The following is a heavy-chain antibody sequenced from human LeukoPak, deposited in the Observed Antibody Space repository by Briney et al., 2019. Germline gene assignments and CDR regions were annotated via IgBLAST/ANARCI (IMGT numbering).Heavy chain of an antibody. D-gene: IGHD2-15*01. Sequence: GGSLRLLCSASGFTLSRHWMSWVRQAPGKGLEWVANIKHDGSEKYYVDSVKGRFTISRDNAKHSLYLQMNSLRAEDTAVYYCARRIPGLTPHIDYWGQGTLVTVSS. CDR2: IKHDGSEK. CDR1: GFTLSRHW. V-gene: IGHV3-7*01. J-gene: IGHJ4*02. CDR3: ARRIPGLTPHIDY.